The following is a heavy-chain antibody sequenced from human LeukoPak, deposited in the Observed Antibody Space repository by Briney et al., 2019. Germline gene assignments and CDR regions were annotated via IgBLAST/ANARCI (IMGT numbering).Heavy chain of an antibody. Sequence: PGGSLRLSCAASGFTFSSYAMSWVRQAPGKGLEWVSVISDRGGSSYYADSVKGRFTISRDKSKNTLVLQMNSLRAEDTAVYYCAKVTGSNAWYPVDYWGQGTLVTVSS. CDR3: AKVTGSNAWYPVDY. V-gene: IGHV3-23*01. D-gene: IGHD3-16*01. CDR1: GFTFSSYA. CDR2: ISDRGGSS. J-gene: IGHJ4*02.